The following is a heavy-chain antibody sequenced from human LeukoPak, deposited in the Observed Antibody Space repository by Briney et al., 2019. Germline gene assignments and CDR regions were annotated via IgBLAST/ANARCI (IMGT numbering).Heavy chain of an antibody. CDR2: IHPNSGDT. D-gene: IGHD2-2*02. CDR1: GYTFTDYY. J-gene: IGHJ4*02. Sequence: ASVKVSCKASGYTFTDYYMHWVRQAPGQGLEWVGRIHPNSGDTKYAQKFQGRVTMTKDTSISTGYMEMSRLTSDDTAIYYCARNVCSRASCDRDYWGQGTLVTVSS. CDR3: ARNVCSRASCDRDY. V-gene: IGHV1-2*06.